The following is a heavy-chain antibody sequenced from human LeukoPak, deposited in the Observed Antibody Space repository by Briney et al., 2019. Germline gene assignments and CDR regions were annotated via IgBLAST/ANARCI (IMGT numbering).Heavy chain of an antibody. CDR2: IKQDGSEK. CDR1: GFTFSNYW. V-gene: IGHV3-7*01. CDR3: ARDFFDY. Sequence: SGGSLRLSCAASGFTFSNYWMSWVRQAPGKGLEWVANIKQDGSEKYYVDSVKGRFTISRDNAKNSLYLQMNSLRAEDTAVYYCARDFFDYWGQGTLVTVSS. J-gene: IGHJ4*02.